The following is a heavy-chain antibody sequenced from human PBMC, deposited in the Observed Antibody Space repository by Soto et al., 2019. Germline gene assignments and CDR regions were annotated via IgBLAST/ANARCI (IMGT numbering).Heavy chain of an antibody. CDR3: AKDLTWNQADY. CDR2: ISPSGRDT. CDR1: GFTFSSYD. D-gene: IGHD1-1*01. Sequence: PGGSLRLSCAASGFTFSSYDISWVRQAPGKGLEWVSSISPSGRDTYYADSVKGRFTISRDNAKNTLYLQMNSLRAEDTAVYYCAKDLTWNQADYWGQGALVTVSS. J-gene: IGHJ4*02. V-gene: IGHV3-23*01.